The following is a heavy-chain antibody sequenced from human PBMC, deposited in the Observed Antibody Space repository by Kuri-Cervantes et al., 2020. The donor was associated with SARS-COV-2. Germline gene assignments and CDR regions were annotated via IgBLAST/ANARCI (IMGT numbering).Heavy chain of an antibody. CDR3: AVEYSSSSGHQGDDY. CDR2: INPNSGGT. D-gene: IGHD6-6*01. V-gene: IGHV1-2*02. CDR1: GYTSTGYY. J-gene: IGHJ4*02. Sequence: ASVKVSCKASGYTSTGYYMHWVRQAPGQGLEWKGWINPNSGGTNYAQKFQGRVTMTRDTSISTAYMELSRLRSDDTAVYYCAVEYSSSSGHQGDDYWGQGTLVTVSS.